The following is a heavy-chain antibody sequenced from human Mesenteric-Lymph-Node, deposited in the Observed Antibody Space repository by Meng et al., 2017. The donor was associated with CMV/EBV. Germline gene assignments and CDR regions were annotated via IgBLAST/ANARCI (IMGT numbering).Heavy chain of an antibody. V-gene: IGHV3-30-3*01. CDR1: GFTFSSYA. CDR2: ISYDGSNK. J-gene: IGHJ3*02. CDR3: ARDSPTPDIVVVPAAQADAFDI. Sequence: GESLKTSCAASGFTFSSYAMHWVRQAPGKGLEWVAVISYDGSNKYYADSVKGRFTISRDNSKNTLYLQMNSLRAEDTAVYYCARDSPTPDIVVVPAAQADAFDIWGQGTMVTVSS. D-gene: IGHD2-2*01.